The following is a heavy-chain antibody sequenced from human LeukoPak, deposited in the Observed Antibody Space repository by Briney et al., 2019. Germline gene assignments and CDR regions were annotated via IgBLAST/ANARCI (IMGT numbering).Heavy chain of an antibody. J-gene: IGHJ4*02. Sequence: SETLSLTCTVSGGSISSSSYYWGWIRQPPGKGLEWIGSIYYSGSTYYNPSLKSRVTISVDTSKNQFSLKLRSVTAADTAVYYCARGASGYDPFDYWGQGTLVTVSS. V-gene: IGHV4-39*07. CDR2: IYYSGST. CDR1: GGSISSSSYY. D-gene: IGHD5-12*01. CDR3: ARGASGYDPFDY.